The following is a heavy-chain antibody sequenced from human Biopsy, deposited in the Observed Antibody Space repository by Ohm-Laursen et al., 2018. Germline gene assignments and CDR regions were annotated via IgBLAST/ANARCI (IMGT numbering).Heavy chain of an antibody. V-gene: IGHV3-30*03. J-gene: IGHJ3*01. Sequence: SLRLSCAASGFSFTNYGMHWVRQGPGKGLEWVALLSYDGSIKYYADSVKGRFTISRDNAQNSLYLHMNSLRAEDTAVYYCARLNSGTYDASDLWGQGTMVIVSS. CDR2: LSYDGSIK. D-gene: IGHD1-26*01. CDR3: ARLNSGTYDASDL. CDR1: GFSFTNYG.